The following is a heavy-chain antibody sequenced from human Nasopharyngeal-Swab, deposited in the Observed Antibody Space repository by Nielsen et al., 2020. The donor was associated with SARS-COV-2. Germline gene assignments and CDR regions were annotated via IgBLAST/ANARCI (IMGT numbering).Heavy chain of an antibody. V-gene: IGHV4-34*01. CDR2: INHSEST. J-gene: IGHJ4*02. D-gene: IGHD2-2*01. Sequence: SETLSLTCAVYGGSFSGYYWSWIRQPPGKGLEWIGEINHSESTNYNPSLKSRVTISVDTSKNQFSLKLSSVTAADTAVYYCARGRDIVVVPAAGVAFDYWGQGTLVTVSS. CDR3: ARGRDIVVVPAAGVAFDY. CDR1: GGSFSGYY.